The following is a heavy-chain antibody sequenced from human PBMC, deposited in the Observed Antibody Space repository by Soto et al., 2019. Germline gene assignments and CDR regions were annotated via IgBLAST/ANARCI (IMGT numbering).Heavy chain of an antibody. CDR2: ISYDGSNK. D-gene: IGHD6-13*01. J-gene: IGHJ4*02. V-gene: IGHV3-30*18. Sequence: GGSLRLSCAASGFTFSSYGMHWVRQAPGKGLEWVAVISYDGSNKYYADSVKGRFTISRDNSKNTLYLQMNSLRAEDTAVYYCAKESRSSSWILDYWGQGTLVTVSS. CDR1: GFTFSSYG. CDR3: AKESRSSSWILDY.